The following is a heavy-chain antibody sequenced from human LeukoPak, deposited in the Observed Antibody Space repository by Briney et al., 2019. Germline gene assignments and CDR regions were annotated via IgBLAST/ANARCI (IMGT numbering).Heavy chain of an antibody. J-gene: IGHJ4*02. CDR3: ARDPVSSGWYYFDY. CDR2: IYYSGST. CDR1: GGSISSGAYY. D-gene: IGHD6-19*01. V-gene: IGHV4-61*08. Sequence: SETLSLTCTVSGGSISSGAYYWSWIRQHPGKGLEWIGYIYYSGSTNYNPSLKSRVTISVDTSKNQFSLKLSSVTAADTAVYYCARDPVSSGWYYFDYWGQGTLVTVSS.